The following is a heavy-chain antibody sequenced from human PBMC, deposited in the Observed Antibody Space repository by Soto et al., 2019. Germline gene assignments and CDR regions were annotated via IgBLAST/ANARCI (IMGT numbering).Heavy chain of an antibody. CDR1: GYTFTSYD. CDR2: MNPNSGNT. J-gene: IGHJ6*02. D-gene: IGHD3-3*01. CDR3: ARVLSWASYYDFWSGYYNYYYYGMDV. Sequence: QVQLVQSGAEVKKPGASVKVSCKASGYTFTSYDINWVRQATGQGLEWMGWMNPNSGNTGYAQKFQGRVTMTRNTSISTASMELSSLRSEDTAVYYCARVLSWASYYDFWSGYYNYYYYGMDVWCQGTTVTVSS. V-gene: IGHV1-8*01.